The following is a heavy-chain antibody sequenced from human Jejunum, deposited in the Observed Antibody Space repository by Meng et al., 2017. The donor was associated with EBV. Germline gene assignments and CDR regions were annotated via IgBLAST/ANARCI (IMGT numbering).Heavy chain of an antibody. J-gene: IGHJ4*02. Sequence: LPLQESGSGLVKPSETLSLTCAVSGGSISSGGYSWHWIRQPPGKGLQWIGYIYYSGSAFYNPSLKSRVTLSVDRSKNQFSLNLSSVTAADTAVYYCARGAYFDYWGQGTLVTVSS. V-gene: IGHV4-30-2*01. CDR2: IYYSGSA. CDR3: ARGAYFDY. CDR1: GGSISSGGYS.